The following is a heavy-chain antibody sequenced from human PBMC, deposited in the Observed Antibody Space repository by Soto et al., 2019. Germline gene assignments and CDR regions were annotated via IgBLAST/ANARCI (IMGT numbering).Heavy chain of an antibody. V-gene: IGHV4-30-2*01. CDR3: ARWWVEMATIRNVDYYYYYGMDV. CDR2: IYHSGRT. D-gene: IGHD5-12*01. CDR1: GGSISSGGYS. J-gene: IGHJ6*02. Sequence: TLSLTCAVSGGSISSGGYSWSWIRQPPGKGLEWIGYIYHSGRTYYNPSLKSRVTISVDRSKNQLSLKLSSVTAADTAVYYCARWWVEMATIRNVDYYYYYGMDVWGQGTTVTVSS.